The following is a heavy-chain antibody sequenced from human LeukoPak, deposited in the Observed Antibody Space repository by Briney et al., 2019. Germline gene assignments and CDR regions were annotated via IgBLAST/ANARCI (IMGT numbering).Heavy chain of an antibody. CDR1: GFTFSSYA. D-gene: IGHD3-22*01. V-gene: IGHV3-30*04. Sequence: GGSLRLSCAASGFTFSSYAMHWVRQAPGKGLEWVAVISYDGSNKYYADSVKGRFTISRDNSKNTLYLQMNSLRAEDTAVYYCARESSGYYYVHFYSFDYWGQGTLVTVSS. CDR3: ARESSGYYYVHFYSFDY. CDR2: ISYDGSNK. J-gene: IGHJ4*02.